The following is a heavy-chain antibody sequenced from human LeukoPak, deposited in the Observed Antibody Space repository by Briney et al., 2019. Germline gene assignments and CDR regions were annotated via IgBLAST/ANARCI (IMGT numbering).Heavy chain of an antibody. J-gene: IGHJ4*02. Sequence: GGSLRLSCAASGFTFSSYGMHWVRQAPGKGLEWVAVISYDGSNKYYADSVKGRFTISRGNSKNTLYLQMNSLRAEDTAVYYCAKDRAIQLWLGGYYFDYWGQGTLVTVSS. CDR2: ISYDGSNK. CDR1: GFTFSSYG. D-gene: IGHD5-18*01. CDR3: AKDRAIQLWLGGYYFDY. V-gene: IGHV3-30*18.